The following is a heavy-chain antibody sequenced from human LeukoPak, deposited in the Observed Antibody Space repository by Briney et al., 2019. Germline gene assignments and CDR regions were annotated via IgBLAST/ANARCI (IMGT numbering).Heavy chain of an antibody. CDR3: ARGRVDGGYEYFDY. CDR2: INAGNGNT. CDR1: GYTFTSYA. V-gene: IGHV1-3*01. J-gene: IGHJ4*02. D-gene: IGHD5-12*01. Sequence: ASVKVSCKASGYTFTSYAMHWVRQAPGQRLEWMGWINAGNGNTKYSQKFQGRVTITRDTSASTAYMELSSLRSEDTAVYYCARGRVDGGYEYFDYWGQGTLVTVSS.